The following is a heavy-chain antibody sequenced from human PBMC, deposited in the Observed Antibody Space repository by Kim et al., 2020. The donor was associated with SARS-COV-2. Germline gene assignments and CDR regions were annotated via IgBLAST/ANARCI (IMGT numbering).Heavy chain of an antibody. CDR1: GGSFSGYY. Sequence: SETLSLTCAVYGGSFSGYYWSWIRRPPGKGLEWIGEINHSGTTNYNPSLKSRVTMSVDTSKNQFSLKLSSVTAADTADYYCARFKEEVSMIVVVISAVSTYADYWGLGTLVTVSS. J-gene: IGHJ4*02. V-gene: IGHV4-34*01. D-gene: IGHD3-22*01. CDR2: INHSGTT. CDR3: ARFKEEVSMIVVVISAVSTYADY.